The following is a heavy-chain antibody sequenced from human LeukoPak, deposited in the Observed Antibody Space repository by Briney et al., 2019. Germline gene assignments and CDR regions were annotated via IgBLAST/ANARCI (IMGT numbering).Heavy chain of an antibody. J-gene: IGHJ4*02. Sequence: GGSLRLSCAASGFTFSSYWMHWFRQAPGKGLVWVSRINSDGSSATYADSVKGRFTISRDNAKNTLYLQVNSLRAEDTAVYYCARGFTLVRGVDYWGQGTLVTVSS. CDR3: ARGFTLVRGVDY. V-gene: IGHV3-74*01. CDR1: GFTFSSYW. D-gene: IGHD3-10*01. CDR2: INSDGSSA.